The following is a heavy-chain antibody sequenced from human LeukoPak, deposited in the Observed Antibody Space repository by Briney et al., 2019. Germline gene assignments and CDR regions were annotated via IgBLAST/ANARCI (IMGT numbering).Heavy chain of an antibody. CDR1: GFTFSDYY. CDR2: ISSSNTYT. J-gene: IGHJ4*02. Sequence: GGSLRLSCAASGFTFSDYYMSWNRQAPGKGLEWVSCISSSNTYTNYADSVKGRFTISRDNAKNSLSLQMNSLRAEDTAIYYCARGARYCSGGTCTDYWGQGTLVTVSS. V-gene: IGHV3-11*05. CDR3: ARGARYCSGGTCTDY. D-gene: IGHD2-15*01.